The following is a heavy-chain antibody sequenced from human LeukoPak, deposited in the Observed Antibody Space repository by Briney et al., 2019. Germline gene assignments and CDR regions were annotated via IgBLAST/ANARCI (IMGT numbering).Heavy chain of an antibody. CDR3: AKEGGYGSGSYYYNWFDP. Sequence: ASVKVSCKASGYTFTGYYMHWVRQAPGQGLEWMGWINPNSGGTNYAQKFQGRVTMTRDTSISTAYMELSRLRSDDTAVYYCAKEGGYGSGSYYYNWFDPWGQGTLVTVSS. D-gene: IGHD3-10*01. CDR1: GYTFTGYY. V-gene: IGHV1-2*02. J-gene: IGHJ5*02. CDR2: INPNSGGT.